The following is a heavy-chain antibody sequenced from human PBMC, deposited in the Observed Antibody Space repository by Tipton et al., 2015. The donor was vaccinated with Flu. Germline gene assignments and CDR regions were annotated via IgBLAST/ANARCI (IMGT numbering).Heavy chain of an antibody. CDR2: VSHSGNT. CDR3: SRSTYYYGSGTSDY. D-gene: IGHD3-10*01. V-gene: IGHV4-38-2*02. J-gene: IGHJ4*02. Sequence: GLVKPSETLSLTCTVSGYSMSTGYYWGWIRQPPGKGLEWIGSVSHSGNTYYEPSLKSRVTISLDTFQNHFSLKLISVTAADTAVYYCSRSTYYYGSGTSDYWGQGTLVTVSS. CDR1: GYSMSTGYY.